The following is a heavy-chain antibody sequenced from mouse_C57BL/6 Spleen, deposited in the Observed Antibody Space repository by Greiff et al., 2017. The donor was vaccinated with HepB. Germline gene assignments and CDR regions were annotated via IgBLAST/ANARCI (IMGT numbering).Heavy chain of an antibody. Sequence: VQLQQSGPELVKPGASVKMSCKASGYTFTDYNMHWVKQSHGKSLEWIGYINPNNGGTSYNQKFKGKATLTVNKFSSTAYMELRSLTSEDSAVYYCARGLRRGGWYFDVWGTGTTVTVSS. J-gene: IGHJ1*03. V-gene: IGHV1-22*01. CDR3: ARGLRRGGWYFDV. CDR2: INPNNGGT. D-gene: IGHD2-4*01. CDR1: GYTFTDYN.